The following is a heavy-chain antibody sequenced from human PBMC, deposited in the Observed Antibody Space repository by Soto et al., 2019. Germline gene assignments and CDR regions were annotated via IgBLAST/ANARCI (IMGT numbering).Heavy chain of an antibody. D-gene: IGHD4-17*01. J-gene: IGHJ4*02. V-gene: IGHV3-74*01. Sequence: EVQLVESGGGLVQPGGSVRLSCAASGFSFSRSWMHWVRQAPGKGLVWVSHISSDGSGTAYADSVKDRFTISRDNAKNELYLHMDSLRGEDTAVYFCARAAYGDYTAYWGQGTLVTVSS. CDR1: GFSFSRSW. CDR2: ISSDGSGT. CDR3: ARAAYGDYTAY.